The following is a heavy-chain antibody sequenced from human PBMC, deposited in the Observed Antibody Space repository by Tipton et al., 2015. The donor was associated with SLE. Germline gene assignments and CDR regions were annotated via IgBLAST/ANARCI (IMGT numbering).Heavy chain of an antibody. V-gene: IGHV4-39*07. CDR2: IYYSGST. D-gene: IGHD1-26*01. J-gene: IGHJ6*03. CDR3: ARCSRKRLGLYYYYMDV. Sequence: TLSLTCTVSGGSISSSSYYWGWIRQPPGKGLEWIGSIYYSGSTYYNPSLKSRVTISVDTSKNQFSLKLSSVTAADTAVYYCARCSRKRLGLYYYYMDVWGKGTTVTVSS. CDR1: GGSISSSSYY.